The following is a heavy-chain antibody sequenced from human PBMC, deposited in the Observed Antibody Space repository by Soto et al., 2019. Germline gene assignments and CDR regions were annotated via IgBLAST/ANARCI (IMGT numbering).Heavy chain of an antibody. J-gene: IGHJ4*02. CDR3: GNSRDFFDS. CDR1: GFTFTEFA. V-gene: IGHV3-23*01. Sequence: EVRLFQSGGGLVQPGGSLRLSCAASGFTFTEFAMTWVRHIPGKGLEWVSSIGRSGDNTYYADSVRGRFTISRDNSKNTLALQMNSLRAEDTAIYFCGNSRDFFDSWGQGTLVTVSS. CDR2: IGRSGDNT.